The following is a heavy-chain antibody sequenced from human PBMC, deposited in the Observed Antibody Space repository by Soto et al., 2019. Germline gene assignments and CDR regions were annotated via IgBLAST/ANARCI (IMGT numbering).Heavy chain of an antibody. Sequence: QVQLQQWGAGLLKPSETLSLTCAVYGGSFSGYYWSWIRQPPGKGLEWIGEINHSGSTNYNPSLNIRVSISVDTAKNQFSLKLMSVTAADTAVYYCARGSSIAVAYYYYYYRDGWGKGTTVTVSS. CDR2: INHSGST. V-gene: IGHV4-34*01. CDR1: GGSFSGYY. CDR3: ARGSSIAVAYYYYYYRDG. D-gene: IGHD6-19*01. J-gene: IGHJ6*03.